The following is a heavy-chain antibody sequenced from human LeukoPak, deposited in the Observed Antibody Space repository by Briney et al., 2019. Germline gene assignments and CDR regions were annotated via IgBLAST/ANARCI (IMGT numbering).Heavy chain of an antibody. V-gene: IGHV3-48*03. CDR3: AVVEMSTPTPKYFDY. D-gene: IGHD5-24*01. CDR1: GITFSDFE. CDR2: ISGTGGTT. Sequence: GGSLRLSCAASGITFSDFEMNWVRQAPGKGLEWISYISGTGGTTYYADSVKGRFTISRDNAKNSMFLQMNSLRAEDTAIYYCAVVEMSTPTPKYFDYRGQGTLVTVSS. J-gene: IGHJ4*02.